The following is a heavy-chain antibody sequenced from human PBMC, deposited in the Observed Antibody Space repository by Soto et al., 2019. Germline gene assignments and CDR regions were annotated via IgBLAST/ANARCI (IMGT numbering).Heavy chain of an antibody. CDR1: VGSISSGDYY. Sequence: PSETLSLTCTFSVGSISSGDYYCSWIRQPPWEGLEWIGYIYYSGSTYYNPSLKSRVTISVDTSKNQFSLKLSSVTAADTAVYYCARDLRKGGYYDFWSGYSTYSYYGMEVWGQGTTVIVSS. D-gene: IGHD3-3*01. CDR3: ARDLRKGGYYDFWSGYSTYSYYGMEV. CDR2: IYYSGST. J-gene: IGHJ6*01. V-gene: IGHV4-30-4*01.